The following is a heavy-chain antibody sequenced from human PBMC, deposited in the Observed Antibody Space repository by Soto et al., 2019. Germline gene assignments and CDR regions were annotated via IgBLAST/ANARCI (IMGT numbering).Heavy chain of an antibody. CDR2: MSGSGDNT. CDR1: GFTFSSYA. V-gene: IGHV3-23*01. J-gene: IGHJ5*02. CDR3: AKGRTYTYPNYFDP. Sequence: EVQLLESGGDLVQPGGSLRLSCAASGFTFSSYAMSWVRQAPGKGPEWVSSMSGSGDNTYYADSVKGRCIISGDKSKNTLYLQMGGPRVDDTAVYSCAKGRTYTYPNYFDPWGQGTLVTVSS. D-gene: IGHD5-18*01.